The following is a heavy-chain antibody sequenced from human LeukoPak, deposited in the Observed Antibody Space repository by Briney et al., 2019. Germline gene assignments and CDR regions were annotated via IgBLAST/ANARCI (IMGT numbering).Heavy chain of an antibody. Sequence: GESLKISCKGSGDSFTSYWIGWVRQMPGKGLEWMGIIYPGDSETRYSPSFQGQVSISADKSISTAYLQWSSLKASDTAMYYCARHAVRASVDPKYYFDYWGQGTLVTVSS. CDR1: GDSFTSYW. CDR2: IYPGDSET. CDR3: ARHAVRASVDPKYYFDY. V-gene: IGHV5-51*01. J-gene: IGHJ4*02. D-gene: IGHD3-10*01.